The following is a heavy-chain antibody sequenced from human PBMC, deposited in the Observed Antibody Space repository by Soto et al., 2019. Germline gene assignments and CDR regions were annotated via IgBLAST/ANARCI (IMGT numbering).Heavy chain of an antibody. CDR2: ISSSGYI. D-gene: IGHD2-15*01. J-gene: IGHJ6*02. CDR1: GFNFNSYT. V-gene: IGHV3-21*01. CDR3: ARDCSGGSCYPGMDV. Sequence: GGSLRLSCAASGFNFNSYTINWVRQAPGKRLEWLSSISSSGYIFSTDSVRVRFTISRDNAKNSVYLQINSLRGEDAAVYFCARDCSGGSCYPGMDVWGQGTTVTVSS.